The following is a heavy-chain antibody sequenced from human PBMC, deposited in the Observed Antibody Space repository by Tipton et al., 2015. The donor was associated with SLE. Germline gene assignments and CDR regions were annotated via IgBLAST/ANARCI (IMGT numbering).Heavy chain of an antibody. Sequence: TLSLTCAVSGYSISSGGYYWSWIRQPAGKGLEWIGYIYTSGSTNYNPSLKSRVTISVDTSKNQFSLKLSSVTAADTAVYYCARDGEWFGEFYFDYWGQGTLVTVSS. D-gene: IGHD3-10*01. V-gene: IGHV4-61*09. CDR1: GYSISSGGYY. J-gene: IGHJ4*02. CDR3: ARDGEWFGEFYFDY. CDR2: IYTSGST.